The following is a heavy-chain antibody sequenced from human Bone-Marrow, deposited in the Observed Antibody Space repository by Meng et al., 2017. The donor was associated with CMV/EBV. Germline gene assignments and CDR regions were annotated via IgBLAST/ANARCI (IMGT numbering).Heavy chain of an antibody. CDR3: AKVSYYYDSSGYSFDY. J-gene: IGHJ4*02. V-gene: IGHV3-23*03. Sequence: YTFSGYAMSLLRQAPVKGLEWVSVIYIGGSSTYYADSVKGRFTISRDNSKNTLYLQMNSLRAEDTAVYYCAKVSYYYDSSGYSFDYWGQGTLVTVSS. CDR1: YTFSGYA. D-gene: IGHD3-22*01. CDR2: IYIGGSST.